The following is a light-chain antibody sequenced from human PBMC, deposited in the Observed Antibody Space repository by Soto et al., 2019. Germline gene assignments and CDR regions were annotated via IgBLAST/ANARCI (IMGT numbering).Light chain of an antibody. CDR2: GAS. CDR3: QQYNNWXGT. V-gene: IGKV3-15*01. Sequence: EIVLTQSPGTLSVSPGERATLSCRASQSVSSKLAWYQQKPGQAPRLLFYGASTGATGIPARFSGSGSETEFTLSISSLQSEDFAVYYCQQYNNWXGTFGQGTKVDIK. CDR1: QSVSSK. J-gene: IGKJ1*01.